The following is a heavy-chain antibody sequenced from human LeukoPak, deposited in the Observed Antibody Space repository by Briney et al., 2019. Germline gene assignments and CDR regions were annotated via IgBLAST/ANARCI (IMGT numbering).Heavy chain of an antibody. D-gene: IGHD2-2*01. CDR2: ISSSSSYI. CDR1: GFTFSSYS. Sequence: GGSLRLSCAASGFTFSSYSMNWVRQAPGKGLEWVSSISSSSSYIYYADSVKGRFTISRDNAKNSLYLQMNSLRAEDTAVYYCARDMAVVVPAAGPDTAMPNYYYYYMDVWGKGTTVTVSS. J-gene: IGHJ6*03. V-gene: IGHV3-21*01. CDR3: ARDMAVVVPAAGPDTAMPNYYYYYMDV.